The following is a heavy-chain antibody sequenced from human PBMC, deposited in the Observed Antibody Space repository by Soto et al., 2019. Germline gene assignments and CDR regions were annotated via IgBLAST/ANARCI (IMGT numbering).Heavy chain of an antibody. Sequence: QVQLVQSGAEVKKPGASVKVSCKASGYTFTSYAMHWVRQAPGQRLEWMGGINAGNGNTKYSQKFQGRVTITRDTSESKAYMELSSMRSEDTAVYYCANLGVSTNISSGWGVSLVPYYFDYWGQGTLVTVSS. CDR2: INAGNGNT. CDR1: GYTFTSYA. D-gene: IGHD6-25*01. V-gene: IGHV1-3*01. J-gene: IGHJ4*02. CDR3: ANLGVSTNISSGWGVSLVPYYFDY.